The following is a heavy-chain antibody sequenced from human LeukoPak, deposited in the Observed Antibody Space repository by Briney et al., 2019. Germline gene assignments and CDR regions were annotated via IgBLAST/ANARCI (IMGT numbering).Heavy chain of an antibody. V-gene: IGHV3-15*01. J-gene: IGHJ4*02. CDR1: GFTLSNAW. CDR3: TDFGY. D-gene: IGHD3/OR15-3a*01. Sequence: GGSLRLSCAASGFTLSNAWMSWVRQAPGKGLEWVGRIKSTTDGATTDYAAPVKGRFTISRDDSKNTLYLQMNSLKNEDTAVYHCTDFGYWGQGTLVTVSS. CDR2: IKSTTDGATT.